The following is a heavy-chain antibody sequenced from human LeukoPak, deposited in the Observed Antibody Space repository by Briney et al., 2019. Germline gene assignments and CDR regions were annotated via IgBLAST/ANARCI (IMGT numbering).Heavy chain of an antibody. V-gene: IGHV3-23*01. CDR2: ISGSGGST. J-gene: IGHJ4*02. CDR3: AKRGLAAALFR. Sequence: GGSLRLSCAASGFTFSSYGMSWVRQAPGKGLEWVSGISGSGGSTYYADSVKGRFTISRDNSKNTLYLQMNRLRAEDTAVYYCAKRGLAAALFRWGQGTLVTVSS. CDR1: GFTFSSYG. D-gene: IGHD6-13*01.